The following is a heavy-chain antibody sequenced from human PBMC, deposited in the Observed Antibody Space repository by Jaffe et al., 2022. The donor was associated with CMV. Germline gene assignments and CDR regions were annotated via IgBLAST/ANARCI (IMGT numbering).Heavy chain of an antibody. D-gene: IGHD3-22*01. CDR2: IYSGGST. V-gene: IGHV3-53*01. J-gene: IGHJ3*02. CDR1: GFTVSSNY. Sequence: EVQLVESGGGLIQPGGSLRLSCAASGFTVSSNYMSWVRQAPGKGLEWVSVIYSGGSTYYADSVKGRFTISRDNSKNTLYLQMNSLRAEDTAVYYCARNPPTYDSSGHDAFDIWGQGTMVTVSS. CDR3: ARNPPTYDSSGHDAFDI.